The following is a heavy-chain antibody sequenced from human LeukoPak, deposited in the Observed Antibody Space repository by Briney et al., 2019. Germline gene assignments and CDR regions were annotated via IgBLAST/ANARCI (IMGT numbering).Heavy chain of an antibody. V-gene: IGHV4-59*01. CDR2: IYYSGST. J-gene: IGHJ6*03. D-gene: IGHD4-17*01. CDR1: GGSNSSYY. CDR3: ARGHDYGDLYYYYMDV. Sequence: SETLSLTCTVSGGSNSSYYWSWIRQPPGKGLEWIGYIYYSGSTNYNPSLKSRVTISVDTSKNQFSLKLSSVTAADTAVYYCARGHDYGDLYYYYMDVWGKGTTVTVSS.